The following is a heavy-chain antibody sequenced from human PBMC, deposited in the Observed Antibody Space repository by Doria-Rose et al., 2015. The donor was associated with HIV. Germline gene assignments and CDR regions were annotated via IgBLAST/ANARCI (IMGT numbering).Heavy chain of an antibody. D-gene: IGHD6-13*01. CDR2: IFSDDER. Sequence: QITLKESGPVLVKPTETLTLTCTVSGVSLSSPGMGVSWIRQPPGKALEWLANIFSDDERSYKSPLKSRLTISSGTSKSQVVLTMTDMDPVDTATYYCARIKSSRWYHKYYFDFWGQGTLVIVSA. CDR3: ARIKSSRWYHKYYFDF. CDR1: GVSLSSPGMG. V-gene: IGHV2-26*01. J-gene: IGHJ4*02.